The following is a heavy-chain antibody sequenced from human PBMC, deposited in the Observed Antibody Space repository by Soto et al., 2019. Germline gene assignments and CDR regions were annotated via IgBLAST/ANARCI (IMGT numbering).Heavy chain of an antibody. Sequence: QVQLVQSGAEVKKPGSSVKVSCKASGGTFSSYAISWVRQAPGQGLEWMGGIIPIFGTANYAQKFQGRVTXTXXXSTSTAXXXXXXXXSXXXAVXYCAREAKVASSCFDSWGQGTLVTVSS. V-gene: IGHV1-69*12. J-gene: IGHJ5*01. D-gene: IGHD5-12*01. CDR2: IIPIFGTA. CDR1: GGTFSSYA. CDR3: AREAKVASSCFDS.